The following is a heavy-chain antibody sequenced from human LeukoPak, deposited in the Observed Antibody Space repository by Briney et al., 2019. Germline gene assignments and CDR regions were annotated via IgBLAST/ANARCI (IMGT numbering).Heavy chain of an antibody. Sequence: SETLSLTCTVSGDSINSYYWSWIRQPPGKGLEWIGYIYYSGSTNYNSSLKSRVTISVDTSKNQFSLNLSSVTAADTAVYYCARAGSGWSFDYWGQGTLVTVSS. CDR1: GDSINSYY. V-gene: IGHV4-59*01. CDR3: ARAGSGWSFDY. CDR2: IYYSGST. J-gene: IGHJ4*02. D-gene: IGHD6-19*01.